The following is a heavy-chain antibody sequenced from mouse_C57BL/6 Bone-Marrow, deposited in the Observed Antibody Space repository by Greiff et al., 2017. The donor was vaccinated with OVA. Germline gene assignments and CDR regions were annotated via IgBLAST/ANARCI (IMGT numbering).Heavy chain of an antibody. V-gene: IGHV14-4*01. CDR3: TTMGSTTVNY. Sequence: VQLQQSGAELVRPGASVKLSCTASGFNIKDDYMHWVKQRHEQGLEWIGLIDPENGDTVYASKFQGKATITADTSSTTAYLQLSSLTSEDTAVYYCTTMGSTTVNYWGQGTTLTVSS. CDR2: IDPENGDT. J-gene: IGHJ2*01. D-gene: IGHD2-2*01. CDR1: GFNIKDDY.